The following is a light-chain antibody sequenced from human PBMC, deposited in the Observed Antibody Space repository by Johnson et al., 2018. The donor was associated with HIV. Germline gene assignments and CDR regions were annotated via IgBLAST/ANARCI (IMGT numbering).Light chain of an antibody. CDR1: SSNIGTNY. Sequence: QSVLTQPPSVSAAPGQKVTISCSGGSSNIGTNYVSWYQQLPGTAPKLLIYENNKRPSGIPDRFSDSQSGPSATLAITGLQPGDEADYYCGTWDTSLGAQYVFGSGTKVTVL. CDR2: ENN. V-gene: IGLV1-51*02. J-gene: IGLJ1*01. CDR3: GTWDTSLGAQYV.